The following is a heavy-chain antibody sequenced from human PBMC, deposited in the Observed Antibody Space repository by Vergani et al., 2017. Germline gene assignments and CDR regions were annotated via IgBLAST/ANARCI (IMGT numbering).Heavy chain of an antibody. V-gene: IGHV3-23*01. D-gene: IGHD4-11*01. CDR2: ISGSGGST. Sequence: TFSSYAMSWVRQAPGKGLEWVSAISGSGGSTYYADSVKGRFTISRDNSKNTLYLQMNSLRAEDTAVYYCAKDSGYSNYAGPLDYWGQGTLVTVSS. CDR1: TFSSYA. J-gene: IGHJ4*02. CDR3: AKDSGYSNYAGPLDY.